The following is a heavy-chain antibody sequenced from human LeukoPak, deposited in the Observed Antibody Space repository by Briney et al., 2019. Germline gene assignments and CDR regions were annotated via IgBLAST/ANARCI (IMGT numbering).Heavy chain of an antibody. Sequence: ASVKVSCKASGYTFTSYDINWVRQATGQGLEWMGWMNPNSGNTGYAQKFQGRVTMTRNTSISTAYMELSSLRSEDTAVYYCARGEKPYSSGWYASFAYYYYYGKDVWGQGTTVTVSS. D-gene: IGHD6-19*01. CDR3: ARGEKPYSSGWYASFAYYYYYGKDV. CDR1: GYTFTSYD. CDR2: MNPNSGNT. V-gene: IGHV1-8*01. J-gene: IGHJ6*02.